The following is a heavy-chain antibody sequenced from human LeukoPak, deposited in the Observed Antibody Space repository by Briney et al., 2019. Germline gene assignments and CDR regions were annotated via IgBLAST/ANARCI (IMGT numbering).Heavy chain of an antibody. Sequence: PGGSLRLSCAASGFSFSTYGMNWVRQAPGQGLEWVSSISKGSGYIYYTDSVKGRFTISRDNAENSLFLQMNSLRVDDTAVYYCVRDMGRESIFDYWGQGTLVTVSS. J-gene: IGHJ4*02. CDR1: GFSFSTYG. CDR3: VRDMGRESIFDY. CDR2: ISKGSGYI. V-gene: IGHV3-21*01. D-gene: IGHD3-10*01.